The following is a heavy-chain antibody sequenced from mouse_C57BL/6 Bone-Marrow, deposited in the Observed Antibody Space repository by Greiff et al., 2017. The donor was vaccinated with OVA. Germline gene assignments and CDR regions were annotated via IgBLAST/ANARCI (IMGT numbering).Heavy chain of an antibody. Sequence: EVQGVESGPELVKPGASVKISCKASGYSFTGYYMNWVKQSPEKSLEWIGEINPSTGGTTYNQKFKAKATLTVDKSSSTAYMQLKSLTSEDSAVYYCARASRWLLYAMDYWGQGTSVTVSS. J-gene: IGHJ4*01. D-gene: IGHD2-3*01. V-gene: IGHV1-42*01. CDR3: ARASRWLLYAMDY. CDR1: GYSFTGYY. CDR2: INPSTGGT.